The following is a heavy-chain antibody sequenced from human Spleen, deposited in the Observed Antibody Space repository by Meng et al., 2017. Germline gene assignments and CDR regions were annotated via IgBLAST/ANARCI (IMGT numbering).Heavy chain of an antibody. CDR2: IRSKADSFAT. V-gene: IGHV3-73*02. Sequence: EVQLGESGGGLDQPGESLKLSCGVSGVTFSGSDIHWVRQASGKGLEWVGRIRSKADSFATAYPASLKGRFTVSRDDSKNTAYLQMDSLIPEDTAFYYCTMYTSGHIWGQGTMVTVSS. CDR1: GVTFSGSD. CDR3: TMYTSGHI. J-gene: IGHJ3*02. D-gene: IGHD6-19*01.